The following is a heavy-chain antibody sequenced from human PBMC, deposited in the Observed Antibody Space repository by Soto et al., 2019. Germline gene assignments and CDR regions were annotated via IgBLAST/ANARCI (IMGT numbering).Heavy chain of an antibody. V-gene: IGHV4-30-4*01. CDR1: GGSVSGVDYF. J-gene: IGHJ5*02. CDR3: AREERKGIISWFDP. D-gene: IGHD2-21*01. Sequence: SETLSLTCTVSGGSVSGVDYFWSWIRQSPGKGLEWIGYIYYTGITHLNPSLKSRLTMAVDTSKNEFSLKLTSVSAADTAVYFCAREERKGIISWFDPWGQGTLVTVSS. CDR2: IYYTGIT.